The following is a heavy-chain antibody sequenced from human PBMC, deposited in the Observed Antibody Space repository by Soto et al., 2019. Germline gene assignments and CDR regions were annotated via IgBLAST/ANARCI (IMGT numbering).Heavy chain of an antibody. CDR2: IIPILGIA. CDR3: ASIPTAWAGGGMGVYYYGMDV. CDR1: GGTFSSYT. V-gene: IGHV1-69*02. D-gene: IGHD6-19*01. Sequence: QVQLVQSGAEVKKPGSSVKVSCKASGGTFSSYTISWVRQAPGQGLEWMGRIIPILGIANYAQKVQGRVTITADKSTSRAYMALSSLRSDDTAVYNYASIPTAWAGGGMGVYYYGMDVWGQGTTVTVSS. J-gene: IGHJ6*02.